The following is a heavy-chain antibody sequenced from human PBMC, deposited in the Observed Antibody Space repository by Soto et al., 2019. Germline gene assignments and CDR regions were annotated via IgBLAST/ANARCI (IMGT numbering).Heavy chain of an antibody. CDR1: GFTFSSYA. CDR3: AKALRSPYMVVVVAAPNFDY. V-gene: IGHV3-23*01. CDR2: ISGSGGST. J-gene: IGHJ4*02. D-gene: IGHD2-15*01. Sequence: EVQLLESGGGLVQPGGSLRLSCAASGFTFSSYAMSWVRQAPGKGLEWVSAISGSGGSTYYADSVKGRFTISRDNSKNTLYLQMNSLRAEDTAVYYCAKALRSPYMVVVVAAPNFDYWGQGTLVTVSS.